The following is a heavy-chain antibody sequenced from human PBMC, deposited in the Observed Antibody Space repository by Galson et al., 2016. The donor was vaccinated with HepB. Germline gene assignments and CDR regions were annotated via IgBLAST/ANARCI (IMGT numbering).Heavy chain of an antibody. V-gene: IGHV1-46*01. CDR1: GYTFTKYY. J-gene: IGHJ6*03. Sequence: SVKVSCKASGYTFTKYYMQWVRQAPGQGLQWMGIINPSDGIASYAQKFQGRVTMTRDTSTSTVYMELSSLRFDDTAVYYCARRDYDFYMDVWGKGTTVTVSS. CDR2: INPSDGIA. D-gene: IGHD5-24*01. CDR3: ARRDYDFYMDV.